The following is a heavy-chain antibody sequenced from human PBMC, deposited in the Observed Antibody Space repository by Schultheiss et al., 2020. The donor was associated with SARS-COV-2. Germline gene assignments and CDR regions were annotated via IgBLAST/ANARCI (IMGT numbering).Heavy chain of an antibody. CDR3: ARDMDTAMVPIDYYYGMDV. CDR2: INSDGSST. D-gene: IGHD5-18*01. J-gene: IGHJ6*02. CDR1: GFTFSSYW. Sequence: GESLKISCAASGFTFSSYWMHWVRQAPGKGLVWVSRINSDGSSTSYADSVKGRFTISRDNAKNTLYLQMNSLRAEDTAVYYCARDMDTAMVPIDYYYGMDVWGQGTTVTVSS. V-gene: IGHV3-74*01.